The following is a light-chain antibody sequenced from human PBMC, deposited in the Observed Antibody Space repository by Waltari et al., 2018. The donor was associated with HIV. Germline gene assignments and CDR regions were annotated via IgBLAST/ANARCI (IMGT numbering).Light chain of an antibody. CDR3: QQSYNSPWT. CDR2: ATS. CDR1: QSITSY. V-gene: IGKV1-39*01. J-gene: IGKJ1*01. Sequence: DIQMTQSPSSLSASVGDRVTITCRASQSITSYLTWYQQKPGKAPNLLIYATSGLQSAVPSRFSGSGYGTDFTLTISSLQPEDSATYYCQQSYNSPWTFGQGTKVEI.